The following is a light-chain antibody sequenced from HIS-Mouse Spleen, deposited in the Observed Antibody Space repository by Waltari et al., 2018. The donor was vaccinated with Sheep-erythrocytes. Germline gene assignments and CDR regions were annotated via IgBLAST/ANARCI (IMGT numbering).Light chain of an antibody. Sequence: SYELTQPPSVSVSPGQTARITCPGDALPKQYASLYQQKPGQAPVLVIYKDSERPSGIPERFSGSSSGTTVTLTISGVQAEDEADYYCQSADSSGTYVVFGGGTKLTVL. CDR2: KDS. V-gene: IGLV3-25*03. CDR3: QSADSSGTYVV. J-gene: IGLJ2*01. CDR1: ALPKQY.